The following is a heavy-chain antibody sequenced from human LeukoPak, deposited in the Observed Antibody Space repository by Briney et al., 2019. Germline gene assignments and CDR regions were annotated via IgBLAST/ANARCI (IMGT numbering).Heavy chain of an antibody. CDR1: GGSISTCCSY. CDR2: IYYSGSP. V-gene: IGHV4-39*01. D-gene: IGHD3-16*02. Sequence: NTSETLSLTCTVSGGSISTCCSYWGWIRQPPGKGLEWIGTIYYSGSPYYIPSLKSRVTMSVDTSQNHFSLKLSSVTAADTAVYYCARHYHTDVQASFGYWGQGTLVTVSS. J-gene: IGHJ4*02. CDR3: ARHYHTDVQASFGY.